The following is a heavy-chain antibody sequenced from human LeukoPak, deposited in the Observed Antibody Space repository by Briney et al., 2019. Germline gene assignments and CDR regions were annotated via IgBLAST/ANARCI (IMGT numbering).Heavy chain of an antibody. Sequence: ASVTVSFKASGYTFTSYGISWVRQAPGQGLEWMGWINPNSGGTNYAQKFQGRVTMTRDTSISTAYMELSRLRSDDTAVYYCARDGVVYSGSYLGYWGQGTLVTVSS. V-gene: IGHV1-2*02. J-gene: IGHJ4*02. D-gene: IGHD1-26*01. CDR1: GYTFTSYG. CDR3: ARDGVVYSGSYLGY. CDR2: INPNSGGT.